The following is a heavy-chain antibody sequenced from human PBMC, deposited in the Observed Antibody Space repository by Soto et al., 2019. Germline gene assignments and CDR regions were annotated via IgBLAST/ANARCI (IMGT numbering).Heavy chain of an antibody. CDR3: ARDSGGYYASGRWGDV. CDR1: GFTVSSSS. V-gene: IGHV3-53*01. D-gene: IGHD3-10*01. J-gene: IGHJ6*02. Sequence: GGSLRLSCAASGFTVSSSSMNWVRQAPGKGLEWVSVIFTDGGTFYGDSVKGRFTISRDKSKNTLYLQMNSLRVEDTAVYFCARDSGGYYASGRWGDVWGQGTTVPVSS. CDR2: IFTDGGT.